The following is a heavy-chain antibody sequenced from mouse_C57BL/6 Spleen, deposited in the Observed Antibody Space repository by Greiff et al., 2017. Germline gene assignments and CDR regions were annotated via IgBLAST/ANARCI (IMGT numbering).Heavy chain of an antibody. CDR3: ARDRMTTVVATDYAMDY. D-gene: IGHD1-1*01. CDR2: ISDGGSYT. V-gene: IGHV5-4*01. J-gene: IGHJ4*01. Sequence: EVQRVESGGGLVKPGGSLKLSCAASGFTFSSYAMSWVRQTPEKRLEWVATISDGGSYTYYPDNVKGRFTISRDNAKNNLYLQMSHLKSEDTAMYYCARDRMTTVVATDYAMDYWGQGTSVTVSS. CDR1: GFTFSSYA.